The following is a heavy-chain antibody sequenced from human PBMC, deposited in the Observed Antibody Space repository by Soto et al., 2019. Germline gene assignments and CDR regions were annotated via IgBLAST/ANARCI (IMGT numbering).Heavy chain of an antibody. CDR1: GYSFTGYF. CDR2: INPNTGAT. CDR3: ATEKDYDAWTVYKRADRLDY. V-gene: IGHV1-2*02. Sequence: ASVKVSCKASGYSFTGYFVHWVRQAPGPGLEWMGWINPNTGATKYAQKFQGRVTMTGDTSITTAYMELSRLRSDDTAVYYCATEKDYDAWTVYKRADRLDYWGQGTQVRVSS. J-gene: IGHJ4*02. D-gene: IGHD3-9*01.